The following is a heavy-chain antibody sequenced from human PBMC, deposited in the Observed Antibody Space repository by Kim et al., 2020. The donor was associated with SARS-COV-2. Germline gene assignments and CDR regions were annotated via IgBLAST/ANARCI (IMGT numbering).Heavy chain of an antibody. CDR2: IIPIFGTA. CDR1: GGTFSSYA. V-gene: IGHV1-69*13. CDR3: AISCTSCHYNWFDP. D-gene: IGHD2-2*01. J-gene: IGHJ5*02. Sequence: SVKVSCKASGGTFSSYAISWVRQAPGQGLEWMGGIIPIFGTANYAQKFQGRVTITADESTSTAYMELSSLRSEDTAVYYCAISCTSCHYNWFDPWGQGTLVTVSS.